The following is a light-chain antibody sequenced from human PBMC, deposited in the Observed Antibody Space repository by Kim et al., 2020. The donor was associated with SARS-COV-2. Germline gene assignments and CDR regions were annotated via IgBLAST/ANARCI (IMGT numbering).Light chain of an antibody. CDR2: GYN. J-gene: IGLJ3*02. CDR1: SSNIGARYD. V-gene: IGLV1-40*01. CDR3: QSYDNSRSGWV. Sequence: QSVLTQPPSVSGVPGQRVTISCAGTSSNIGARYDVHWYQHLPGTAPILLIYGYNYRPSGVPADLSASKSGTSASLAITGLQAEDEADYYCQSYDNSRSGWVFGGGTKLTVL.